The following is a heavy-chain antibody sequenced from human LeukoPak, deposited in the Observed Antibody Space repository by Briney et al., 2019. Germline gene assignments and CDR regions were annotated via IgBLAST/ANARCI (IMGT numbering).Heavy chain of an antibody. CDR3: ARAFSYSNRSEGHDY. V-gene: IGHV1-18*01. D-gene: IGHD6-13*01. Sequence: ASVKVSCKASGYTFTSYGISWVRQAPGQGLEWMGWISAYNGNTNYAQKLQGRVTMTTDTSTSTAYMELRSLRSDDTAVYYCARAFSYSNRSEGHDYWGQGTLVTVSS. CDR2: ISAYNGNT. J-gene: IGHJ4*02. CDR1: GYTFTSYG.